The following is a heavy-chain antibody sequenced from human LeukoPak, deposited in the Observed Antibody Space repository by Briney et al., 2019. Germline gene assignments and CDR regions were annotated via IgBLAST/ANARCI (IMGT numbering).Heavy chain of an antibody. D-gene: IGHD2/OR15-2a*01. V-gene: IGHV4-59*01. Sequence: SETLSLTCIVSSGPISSDYWSWIRQPPGKGLEWIGYIYYSGTTNYNPSLKSRVTMSVDTSKKQFSLKLSSVTAADTAVYYCARSKYYFDYWGQGTLVTVSS. CDR2: IYYSGTT. J-gene: IGHJ4*02. CDR1: SGPISSDY. CDR3: ARSKYYFDY.